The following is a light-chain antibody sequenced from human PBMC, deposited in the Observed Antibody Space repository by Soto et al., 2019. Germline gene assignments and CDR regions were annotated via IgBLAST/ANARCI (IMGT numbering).Light chain of an antibody. J-gene: IGKJ1*01. CDR1: QSVLYSSNSKNY. Sequence: DIVMTQSPDSLAVSLGERAAINCKSSQSVLYSSNSKNYLAWFQQKPVQPPKLLIYWASTRGSGVPDRFSGSGSGTDFTLTISSLQAEDVAVYYCQQYYSTPPTFGRGTKVEIK. CDR2: WAS. CDR3: QQYYSTPPT. V-gene: IGKV4-1*01.